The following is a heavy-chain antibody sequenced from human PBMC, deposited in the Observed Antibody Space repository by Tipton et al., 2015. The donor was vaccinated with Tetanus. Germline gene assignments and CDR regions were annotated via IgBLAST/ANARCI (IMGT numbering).Heavy chain of an antibody. D-gene: IGHD5-24*01. Sequence: LRLSCTVSGGSISSYYWSWIRQPAGKGLEWIGRIYISGSTNYNPSLKSRVTMSVDTSKNQFSLKLSSVTAADTAVYYCATGDGYNYRFDYWGQGTLVTVSS. V-gene: IGHV4-4*07. CDR2: IYISGST. CDR3: ATGDGYNYRFDY. J-gene: IGHJ4*02. CDR1: GGSISSYY.